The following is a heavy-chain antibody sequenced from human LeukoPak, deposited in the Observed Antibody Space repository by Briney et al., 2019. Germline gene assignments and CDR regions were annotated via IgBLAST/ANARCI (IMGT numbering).Heavy chain of an antibody. J-gene: IGHJ4*02. V-gene: IGHV4-39*01. CDR3: ARLPLLDYYDSSGYYRDY. CDR2: IYYSGST. CDR1: GGSISSSSYY. D-gene: IGHD3-22*01. Sequence: KPSETLSLTCTVSGGSISSSSYYWGWIRQPPGKGLEWIGSIYYSGSTYYNPSLKSRVTISADTSKNQFSLKLSSVTAADTAVYYCARLPLLDYYDSSGYYRDYWGQGTLVTVSS.